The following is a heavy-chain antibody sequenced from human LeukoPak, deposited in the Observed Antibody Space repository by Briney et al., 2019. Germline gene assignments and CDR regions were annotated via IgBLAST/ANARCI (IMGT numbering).Heavy chain of an antibody. Sequence: PGGSLRLSCAASGFTLDDYGMSWVRQAPGKGLEWVSGINWNCGSTGYPDSVKGRFTISIDSAKNSLYLHMNSLRAEDTALYCCARARRAPMVRVVINWFDPWGQGTLVTVSS. V-gene: IGHV3-20*04. J-gene: IGHJ5*02. D-gene: IGHD3-10*01. CDR3: ARARRAPMVRVVINWFDP. CDR1: GFTLDDYG. CDR2: INWNCGST.